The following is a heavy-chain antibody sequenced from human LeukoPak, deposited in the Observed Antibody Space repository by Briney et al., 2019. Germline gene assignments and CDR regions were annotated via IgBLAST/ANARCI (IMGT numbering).Heavy chain of an antibody. CDR1: GFTFSSYG. J-gene: IGHJ4*02. CDR3: ARDPGLMRAAACGDY. Sequence: GGSLRLSCAASGFTFSSYGMIWVRQAPGKGLEWISYISSSSNTIYHADSVKGRFTISRDNAKNSLYLQVSSLRAEDTAVYYCARDPGLMRAAACGDYWGQGTLVIVSS. D-gene: IGHD6-13*01. CDR2: ISSSSNTI. V-gene: IGHV3-48*01.